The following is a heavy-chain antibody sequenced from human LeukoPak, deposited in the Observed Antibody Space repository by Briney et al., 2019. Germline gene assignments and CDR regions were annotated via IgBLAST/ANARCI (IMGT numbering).Heavy chain of an antibody. D-gene: IGHD6-13*01. CDR2: IKSKTDGGTT. V-gene: IGHV3-15*01. Sequence: PGGSLRLSCAASGFTFSNAWMSWVRQAPGKGLEWVGRIKSKTDGGTTDYAAPVKGRFTISRDDSKNTLYLQMNSLKTEDTAVYYCTILAAAGNLFENYWGQGTLVTVSS. CDR3: TILAAAGNLFENY. CDR1: GFTFSNAW. J-gene: IGHJ4*02.